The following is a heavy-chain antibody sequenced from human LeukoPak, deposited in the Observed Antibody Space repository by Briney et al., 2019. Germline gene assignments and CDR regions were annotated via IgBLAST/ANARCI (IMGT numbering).Heavy chain of an antibody. CDR2: ISSSSSYI. V-gene: IGHV3-21*01. J-gene: IGHJ6*03. CDR1: GFTFSSYS. CDR3: ARDISPYYMDV. D-gene: IGHD1-14*01. Sequence: TGGSLRLPCAASGFTFSSYSMNWVRQAPGKGLEWVSSISSSSSYIYYADSVKGRFTISRDNAKNSLYLQMNSLRAEDTAVYYCARDISPYYMDVWGKGTTVTVSS.